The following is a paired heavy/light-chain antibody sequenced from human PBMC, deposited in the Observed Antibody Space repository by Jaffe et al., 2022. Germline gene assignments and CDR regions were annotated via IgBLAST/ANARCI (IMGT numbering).Light chain of an antibody. J-gene: IGKJ4*01. V-gene: IGKV2-30*02. CDR2: KVS. CDR1: QSLVHSNGNTY. Sequence: DVVMTQSPLSLPVTLGQPASISCRSSQSLVHSNGNTYLNWFQQRPGQSPRRLIYKVSNRDSGVPDRFSGSGSGTDFTLKISRVEAEDVGVYYCMQATHWPPLTFGGGTTVEIK. CDR3: MQATHWPPLT.
Heavy chain of an antibody. V-gene: IGHV3-30*02. D-gene: IGHD2-21*02. CDR1: GFTFSSYG. CDR2: IHYDGNKI. Sequence: QVQLVESGGGVVQPGGSLRLSCAVSGFTFSSYGMHWVRQAPGKGLEWVAFIHYDGNKIYYGDSVKGRFSISRDSSKNTLYLQMNSLRAEDTAVYYCAKDPVGDWLDYWGQGTLVTVSS. J-gene: IGHJ4*02. CDR3: AKDPVGDWLDY.